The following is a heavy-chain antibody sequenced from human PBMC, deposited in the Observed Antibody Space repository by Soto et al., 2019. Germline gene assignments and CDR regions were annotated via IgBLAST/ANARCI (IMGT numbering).Heavy chain of an antibody. Sequence: GASVKVSCKASGYTFTNYGFSWVRQAPGQGLEWMGWISAHSGNRNYAQTLQGRVTMTTDTSTSTAYMELRSLRSDDTAVYNCARHGPPLDYWGQGTPVTVSS. V-gene: IGHV1-18*01. CDR1: GYTFTNYG. J-gene: IGHJ4*02. CDR2: ISAHSGNR. CDR3: ARHGPPLDY.